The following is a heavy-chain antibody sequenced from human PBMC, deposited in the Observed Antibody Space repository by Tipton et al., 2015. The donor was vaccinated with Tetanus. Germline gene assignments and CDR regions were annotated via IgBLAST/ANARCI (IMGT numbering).Heavy chain of an antibody. Sequence: TLSLTCTVSGGSISSYYWSWIRQPPGKGLEWIGGIYTSESTNYNPSLKSRLTMSVDTSKNQFSLRLNSVTAADTAVYYCARMLRYGMDVWGQGTTVAVSS. CDR3: ARMLRYGMDV. V-gene: IGHV4-4*07. D-gene: IGHD2-15*01. CDR2: IYTSEST. CDR1: GGSISSYY. J-gene: IGHJ6*01.